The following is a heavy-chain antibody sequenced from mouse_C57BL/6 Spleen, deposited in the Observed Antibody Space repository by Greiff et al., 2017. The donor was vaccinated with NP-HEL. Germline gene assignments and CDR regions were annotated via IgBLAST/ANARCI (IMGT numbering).Heavy chain of an antibody. D-gene: IGHD1-1*01. CDR1: GYAFSSSW. V-gene: IGHV1-82*01. J-gene: IGHJ2*01. CDR3: ARCDYYGSSYYFDY. CDR2: IYPGDGDT. Sequence: QVQLQQSGPELVKPGASVKISCKASGYAFSSSWMNWVKQRPGKGLEWIGRIYPGDGDTNYNGKFKGKATLTADKSSNTAYMQLSSLTSEDSAVYFCARCDYYGSSYYFDYWGQGTTLTVSS.